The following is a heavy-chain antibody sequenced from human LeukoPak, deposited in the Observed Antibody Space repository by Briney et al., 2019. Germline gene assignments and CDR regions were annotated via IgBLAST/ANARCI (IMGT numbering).Heavy chain of an antibody. CDR3: GRRIGRRGLDY. V-gene: IGHV5-51*01. D-gene: IGHD2-15*01. Sequence: GESLKISCKAPGYSFTNYWIGWVRQMPGKGLEWMGIIHPGDSDITYSPSFQGQVTISADKSITTAYLHWSSLKASDSAMYYCGRRIGRRGLDYWGQGTLVTVSS. CDR2: IHPGDSDI. CDR1: GYSFTNYW. J-gene: IGHJ4*02.